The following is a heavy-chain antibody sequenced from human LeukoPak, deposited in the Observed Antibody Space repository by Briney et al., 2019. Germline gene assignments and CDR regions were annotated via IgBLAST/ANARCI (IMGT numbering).Heavy chain of an antibody. V-gene: IGHV1-2*02. D-gene: IGHD3-10*01. CDR3: ARETPVEFGYYYMDV. J-gene: IGHJ6*03. Sequence: GASVKVSCKASGYTFTNYGISWVRQAPGQGLEWMGWINPNSGGTNYAQKFQGRVTMTRDTSISTAYMELRSLRSDDTAVYYCARETPVEFGYYYMDVWGKGTTVTISS. CDR2: INPNSGGT. CDR1: GYTFTNYG.